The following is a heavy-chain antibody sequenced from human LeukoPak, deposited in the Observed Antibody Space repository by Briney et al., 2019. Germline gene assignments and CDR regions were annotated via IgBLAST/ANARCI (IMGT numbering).Heavy chain of an antibody. V-gene: IGHV1-18*01. J-gene: IGHJ6*02. Sequence: APVKVSCKASGYTFTSYGISWVRQAPGQGLEWMGWISAYNGNTNYAQKLQGRVTMTTDTSTSTAYMELRSLRSDDTAVYYCARDHPNTAMVTFFYYYGMDVWGQGTTVTVSS. CDR1: GYTFTSYG. CDR2: ISAYNGNT. D-gene: IGHD5-18*01. CDR3: ARDHPNTAMVTFFYYYGMDV.